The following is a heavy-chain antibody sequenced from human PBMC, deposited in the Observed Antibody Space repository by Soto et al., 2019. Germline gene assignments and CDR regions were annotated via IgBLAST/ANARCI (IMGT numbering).Heavy chain of an antibody. V-gene: IGHV4-30-2*06. D-gene: IGHD5-12*01. CDR2: ISHLENT. CDR1: GASISYGGVS. J-gene: IGHJ4*02. CDR3: VRGGGYDPFDY. Sequence: SETLSLTCTVSGASISYGGVSWIWIRQSPGKGREWIGYISHLENTYFHPSFKSRLTMSIDRSRNQFSLNLSSVTAADRAVYYCVRGGGYDPFDYWGQGVLVTVYS.